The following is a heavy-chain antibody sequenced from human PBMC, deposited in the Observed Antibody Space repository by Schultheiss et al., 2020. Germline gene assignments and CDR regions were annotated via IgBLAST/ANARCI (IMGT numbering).Heavy chain of an antibody. J-gene: IGHJ5*02. CDR1: GFTFSSYA. CDR2: ISGSGGST. Sequence: GGSLRLSCAASGFTFSSYAMSWVRQAPGKGLEWVSAISGSGGSTYYADSVKGRFTISRDNAKNSLYLQMNSLRAEDTAVYYCAKDLTPWFDPWGQGTLVTVSS. CDR3: AKDLTPWFDP. V-gene: IGHV3-23*01.